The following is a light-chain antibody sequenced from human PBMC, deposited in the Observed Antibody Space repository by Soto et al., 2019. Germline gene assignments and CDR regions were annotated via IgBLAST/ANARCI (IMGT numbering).Light chain of an antibody. CDR3: QQYNNWPT. J-gene: IGKJ1*01. V-gene: IGKV3-15*01. CDR2: GAS. CDR1: QSVSIL. Sequence: EIVVTQSPSTLSVSPGRRSTLPCRASQSVSILLAWYQQKPGQAPRILIYGASTRATGIPARFSGSASGTEFTLTISSLKSEEFAVDYCQQYNNWPTFGQGTKVDIK.